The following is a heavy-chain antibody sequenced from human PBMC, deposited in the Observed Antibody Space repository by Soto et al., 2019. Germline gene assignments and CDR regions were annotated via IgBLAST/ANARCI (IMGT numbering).Heavy chain of an antibody. J-gene: IGHJ4*02. D-gene: IGHD1-1*01. V-gene: IGHV3-33*01. CDR3: ARDGIGGTAFRGFLDY. Sequence: RPRKVSCAASKACFSRCSRHSESKHPAKGLEWLPVIRCDGTDEHYADSVKGRFRISIDNSKKMLYLQMNSLRDEETALYYCARDGIGGTAFRGFLDYWGQGTLVTVSS. CDR2: IRCDGTDE. CDR1: KACFSRCS.